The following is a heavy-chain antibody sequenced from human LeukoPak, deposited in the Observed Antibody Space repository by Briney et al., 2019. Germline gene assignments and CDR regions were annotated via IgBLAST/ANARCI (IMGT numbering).Heavy chain of an antibody. V-gene: IGHV3-48*01. Sequence: PGGSLRLSCAASGFTFSSYSMNWVRQAPGKGLEWVSYISSSSSTIYYADSVKGRFTISRDNAKNSLYLQMNSLRAEDTAVYYCARDLRPNIVATNYYYYYMDVWGKGTTVTVSS. CDR2: ISSSSSTI. CDR3: ARDLRPNIVATNYYYYYMDV. J-gene: IGHJ6*03. D-gene: IGHD5-12*01. CDR1: GFTFSSYS.